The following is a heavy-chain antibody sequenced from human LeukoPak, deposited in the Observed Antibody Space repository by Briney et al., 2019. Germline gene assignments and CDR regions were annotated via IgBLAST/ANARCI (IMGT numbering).Heavy chain of an antibody. CDR3: ARDPYDPYYYGMDV. J-gene: IGHJ6*02. V-gene: IGHV3-48*03. Sequence: GGSLRLSCAASGFTFSSYEMNWVRQAPGEGLEWVSYISSSGSTIYYADSVKGRFTISRDNAKNSLYLQMNSLRAEDTAVYYCARDPYDPYYYGMDVWGQGTTVTVSS. D-gene: IGHD5-12*01. CDR2: ISSSGSTI. CDR1: GFTFSSYE.